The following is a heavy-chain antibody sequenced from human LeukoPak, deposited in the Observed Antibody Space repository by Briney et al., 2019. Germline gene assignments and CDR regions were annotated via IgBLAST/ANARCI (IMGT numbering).Heavy chain of an antibody. CDR3: AKDEGY. CDR2: ISYDGSNK. V-gene: IGHV3-30*18. Sequence: GGSLRLSCAASGITFSSYGMHWVRQAPGKGLEWVAVISYDGSNKYYADSAKGRFTISRDNSKNTLYLQMNSLRAEDTAVYYCAKDEGYWGQGTLVTVSS. CDR1: GITFSSYG. J-gene: IGHJ4*02.